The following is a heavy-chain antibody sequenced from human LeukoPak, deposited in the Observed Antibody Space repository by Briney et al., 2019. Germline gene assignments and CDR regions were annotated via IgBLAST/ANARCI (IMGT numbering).Heavy chain of an antibody. CDR3: ARDKYTGYETFDY. V-gene: IGHV1-2*02. CDR2: INPNNGGT. J-gene: IGHJ4*02. D-gene: IGHD5-12*01. Sequence: VASVKVSCKASGYTFTGYYIHWVRQAPGQGLEWMGWINPNNGGTNYAQKFQGRVTMTRDTSISTAYMGLNRLTSDDTAVYYCARDKYTGYETFDYWGQGTPVTVSS. CDR1: GYTFTGYY.